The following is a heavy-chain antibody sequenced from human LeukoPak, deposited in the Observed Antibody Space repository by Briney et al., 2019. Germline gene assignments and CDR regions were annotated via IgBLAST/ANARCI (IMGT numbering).Heavy chain of an antibody. V-gene: IGHV3-7*01. CDR1: GFTFSSYW. J-gene: IGHJ6*02. D-gene: IGHD2-15*01. CDR2: IKQDGSEK. Sequence: GGSLRLSCAASGFTFSSYWMSWVRQAPGKGLEWVANIKQDGSEKYYVDFVKGRFTISRDNAKNSLYLQMNSLRAEDTAVCYCARDAHCSGGSCWYYYGMDVWGQGTTVTVSS. CDR3: ARDAHCSGGSCWYYYGMDV.